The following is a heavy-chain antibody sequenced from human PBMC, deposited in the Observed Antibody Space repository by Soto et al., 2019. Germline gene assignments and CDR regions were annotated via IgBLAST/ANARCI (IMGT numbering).Heavy chain of an antibody. D-gene: IGHD4-17*01. Sequence: QVQLVESGGGVVQPGRSLRLSCAASGFTFSGYAMHWVRQAPGKGLEWVAVTSYDGSNEYYADSVKGRFTISRDNSKNPLYLQMNSVRAEDTALYYCARLSGPTTVSDWYFDLWGRGTLVTVSS. CDR3: ARLSGPTTVSDWYFDL. CDR1: GFTFSGYA. V-gene: IGHV3-30-3*01. CDR2: TSYDGSNE. J-gene: IGHJ2*01.